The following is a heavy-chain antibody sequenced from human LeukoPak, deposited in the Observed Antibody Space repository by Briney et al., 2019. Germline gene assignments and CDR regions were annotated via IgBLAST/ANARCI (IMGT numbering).Heavy chain of an antibody. J-gene: IGHJ1*01. CDR2: IYYSGST. V-gene: IGHV4-39*07. D-gene: IGHD4-11*01. CDR1: GGSISSSSYY. Sequence: SETLSLTCTVSGGSISSSSYYWGRIRQPPGKGLEWIGSIYYSGSTYYNPSLKSRVTISVDMSDNQFSLKLSSVTAADTAVYYCARANGRTTVNPIQHWGQGTLVTVSS. CDR3: ARANGRTTVNPIQH.